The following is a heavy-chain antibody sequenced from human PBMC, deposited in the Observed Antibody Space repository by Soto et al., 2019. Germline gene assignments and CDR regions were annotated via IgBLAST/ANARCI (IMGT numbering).Heavy chain of an antibody. V-gene: IGHV4-34*01. CDR2: VNDRGSI. J-gene: IGHJ2*01. Sequence: QVQLQQWGAGPLRPLETLSLTCGVSGGSFSGYYWAWIRQSPGKGLEWIGEVNDRGSINYNPSLKSRVSISVDTSMNHYSLNLMSVTAADTAVYYGARESHDILAGPPWVWYFDLWGRGTLVTVSS. CDR3: ARESHDILAGPPWVWYFDL. CDR1: GGSFSGYY. D-gene: IGHD3-9*01.